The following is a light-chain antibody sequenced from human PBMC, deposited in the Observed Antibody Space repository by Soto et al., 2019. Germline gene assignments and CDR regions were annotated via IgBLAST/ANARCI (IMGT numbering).Light chain of an antibody. CDR1: SSDVGGYNY. CDR3: SSYTSRSTYVV. Sequence: QSALTQPASVSGSPGQSITISGTGTSSDVGGYNYVSWYQQHTGKAPKLIIYDVSNQPSGVSNRFSGSKSGNTASLTISGRQAEDESDYYCSSYTSRSTYVVFGGGTKLTVL. CDR2: DVS. J-gene: IGLJ2*01. V-gene: IGLV2-14*01.